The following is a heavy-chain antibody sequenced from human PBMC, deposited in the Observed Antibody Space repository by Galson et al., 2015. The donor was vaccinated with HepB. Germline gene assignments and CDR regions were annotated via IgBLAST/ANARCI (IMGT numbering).Heavy chain of an antibody. CDR2: IYSGGST. CDR1: GFTVSSNY. CDR3: ARERGIAAAGRLSYFQH. D-gene: IGHD6-13*01. V-gene: IGHV3-66*01. Sequence: SLRLSCAASGFTVSSNYISWVRQAPGKGLEWVSVIYSGGSTYYADSVKGRFTISRDNSKNTLYLQMNSLRAEDTAVYYCARERGIAAAGRLSYFQHRGQGTLVTVSS. J-gene: IGHJ1*01.